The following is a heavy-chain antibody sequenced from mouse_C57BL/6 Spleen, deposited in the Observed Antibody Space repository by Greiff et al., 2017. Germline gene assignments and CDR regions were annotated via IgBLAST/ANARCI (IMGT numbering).Heavy chain of an antibody. D-gene: IGHD4-1*01. Sequence: EVKLMESGGGLVKPGGSLKLSCAASGFTFSDYGMHWVRQAPEKGLEWVAYISSGSSTIYYADTVKGRFTISRDNAKNTLFLQMTSLRSEDTAMYYCARRNWDWYFDVWGTGTTVTVSS. CDR1: GFTFSDYG. J-gene: IGHJ1*03. CDR3: ARRNWDWYFDV. CDR2: ISSGSSTI. V-gene: IGHV5-17*01.